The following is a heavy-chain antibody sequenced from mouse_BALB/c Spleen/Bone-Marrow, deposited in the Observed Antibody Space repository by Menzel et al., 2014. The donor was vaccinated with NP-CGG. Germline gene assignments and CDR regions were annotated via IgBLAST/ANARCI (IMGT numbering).Heavy chain of an antibody. Sequence: QVQLQQPGAELVRPGASVKLSCKASGYTFTSYWINWVKQRPGQGLEWIGNIYPSDSYTNYNRKFKDKATLTVDKSSSTAYMQLSSPTSEDSAVYYCTRYYGSSHWYFDVWGAGTTVTVSS. CDR2: IYPSDSYT. CDR3: TRYYGSSHWYFDV. D-gene: IGHD1-1*01. V-gene: IGHV1-69*02. CDR1: GYTFTSYW. J-gene: IGHJ1*01.